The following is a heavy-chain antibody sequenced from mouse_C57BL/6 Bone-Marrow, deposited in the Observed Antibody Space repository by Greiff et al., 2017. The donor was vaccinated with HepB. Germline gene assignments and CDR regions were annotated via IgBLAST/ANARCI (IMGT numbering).Heavy chain of an antibody. D-gene: IGHD4-1*02. CDR2: IWSGGST. J-gene: IGHJ1*03. CDR1: GFSLTSYG. CDR3: ASQLGREWYFDV. V-gene: IGHV2-2*01. Sequence: VMLVESGPGLVQPSQSLSITCTVSGFSLTSYGVHWVRQSPGKGLEWLGVIWSGGSTDYNAAFISRLSISKDNSKSQVFFKMNSLQADDTAIYYCASQLGREWYFDVWGTGTTVTVSS.